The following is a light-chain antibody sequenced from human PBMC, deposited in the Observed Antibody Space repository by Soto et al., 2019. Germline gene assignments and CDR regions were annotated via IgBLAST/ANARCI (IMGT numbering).Light chain of an antibody. CDR3: QQYNNWPTWT. J-gene: IGKJ1*01. Sequence: EIVMTQSPATLSVCPGERATLSCRASQSVSSNLAWYQQKPGQAPRLLIYGASTRATGIPARFSGSGSGTEFTLTISSLQSEDFAVYYCQQYNNWPTWTFGQGTKVDIK. CDR1: QSVSSN. V-gene: IGKV3-15*01. CDR2: GAS.